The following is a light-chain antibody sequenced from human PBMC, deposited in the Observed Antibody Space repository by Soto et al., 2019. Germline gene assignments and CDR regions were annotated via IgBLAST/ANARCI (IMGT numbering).Light chain of an antibody. CDR1: QSVSSN. CDR3: HQYNTWPYT. V-gene: IGKV3D-15*01. J-gene: IGKJ2*01. CDR2: GAS. Sequence: EIVMTQSPATLSVSPGERATLSCRASQSVSSNLAWYQQKPGQAPRLLIYGASTRATGIPARFSGSWSGTEFTLTISSLQSEDFAAYYCHQYNTWPYTFGQGTKLEIK.